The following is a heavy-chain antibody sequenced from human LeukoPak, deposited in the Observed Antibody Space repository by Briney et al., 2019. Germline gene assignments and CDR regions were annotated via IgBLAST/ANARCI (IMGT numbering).Heavy chain of an antibody. CDR1: GGSFSGYY. D-gene: IGHD1-14*01. J-gene: IGHJ6*03. V-gene: IGHV4-34*01. CDR2: INHSGST. Sequence: SETLSLTCAVYGGSFSGYYWSWIRQPPGKGLEWIGEINHSGSTNYNPSLKSRVTISVDTSKNQFSLKLSSVTAADTAVYYCARATYVLNPGLVGYYYYMDVWGKGTTVTVSS. CDR3: ARATYVLNPGLVGYYYYMDV.